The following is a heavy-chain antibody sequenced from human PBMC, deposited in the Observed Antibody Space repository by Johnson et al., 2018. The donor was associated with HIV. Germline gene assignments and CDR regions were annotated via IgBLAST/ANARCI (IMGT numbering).Heavy chain of an antibody. CDR1: GFTFSSYW. D-gene: IGHD3-22*01. V-gene: IGHV3-7*01. CDR2: IKQDGSEK. Sequence: VQLVESGGGLVQPGGSLRLSCAASGFTFSSYWISWVRQAPGKGLEWVANIKQDGSEKYYVDSVKGRFTISRDNAKNSLYLQMNSLRAEDTAVYYCARDRYSHNYYDSSVYSPDAFDIWGQGTMVTVSS. J-gene: IGHJ3*02. CDR3: ARDRYSHNYYDSSVYSPDAFDI.